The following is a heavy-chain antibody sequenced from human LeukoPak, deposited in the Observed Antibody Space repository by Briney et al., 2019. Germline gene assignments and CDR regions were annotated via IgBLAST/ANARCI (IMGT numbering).Heavy chain of an antibody. CDR3: AREAGYYDSSGNAFDI. V-gene: IGHV1-2*02. J-gene: IGHJ3*02. Sequence: GASVKVSCKASGYTFTGYFVHWVRQAPGQGLQWMGWINPNTGGTNYAQKFQGRVTMTRDTSISTAYMELSRLRSDDTAVYYCAREAGYYDSSGNAFDIWGQGTMVTVSS. D-gene: IGHD3-22*01. CDR2: INPNTGGT. CDR1: GYTFTGYF.